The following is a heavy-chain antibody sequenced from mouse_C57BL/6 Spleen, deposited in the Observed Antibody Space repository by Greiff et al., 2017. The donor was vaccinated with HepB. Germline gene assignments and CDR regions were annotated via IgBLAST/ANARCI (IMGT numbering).Heavy chain of an antibody. J-gene: IGHJ2*01. CDR1: GFTFSSYT. D-gene: IGHD2-4*01. V-gene: IGHV5-9*01. CDR3: ARNYDGVDY. Sequence: EVQLVESGGGLVKPGGSLKLSCAASGFTFSSYTMSWVRQTPEKRLEWVATISGGGGNTYYPDSVKGRFTISRDNAKNTLYLQMSSLRSEDTALYYCARNYDGVDYWGQGTTLTVSS. CDR2: ISGGGGNT.